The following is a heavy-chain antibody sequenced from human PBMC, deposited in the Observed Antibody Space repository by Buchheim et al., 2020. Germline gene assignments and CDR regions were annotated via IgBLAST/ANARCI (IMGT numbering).Heavy chain of an antibody. Sequence: QVQLVESGGGVVQPGRSLRLSCAASGFTFSSYGMHWVRQAPGKGLEWVAVISYDGSNKYYADSVKGRFTISRDNSKNTLYLQMNSLRAEDTAVYYCAKAIVAVTAIPDYWGQGTL. CDR3: AKAIVAVTAIPDY. J-gene: IGHJ4*02. CDR1: GFTFSSYG. CDR2: ISYDGSNK. D-gene: IGHD2-21*02. V-gene: IGHV3-30*18.